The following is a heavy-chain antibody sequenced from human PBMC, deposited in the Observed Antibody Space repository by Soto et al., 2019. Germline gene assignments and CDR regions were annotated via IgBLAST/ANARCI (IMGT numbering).Heavy chain of an antibody. D-gene: IGHD4-17*01. CDR1: GYTFSSYG. CDR2: IIPIFGTA. CDR3: ARVVDYGGKGWYYYYGMDV. Sequence: SVKVSCKASGYTFSSYGTSWVRQSAGQGLEWMGGIIPIFGTANYAQKFQGRVTITADKSTSTAYIELSSLRSEDTAVYYCARVVDYGGKGWYYYYGMDVWGQGTTVTVSS. V-gene: IGHV1-69*06. J-gene: IGHJ6*02.